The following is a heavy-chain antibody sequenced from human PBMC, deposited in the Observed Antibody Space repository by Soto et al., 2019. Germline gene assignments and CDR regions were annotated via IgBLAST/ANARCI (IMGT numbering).Heavy chain of an antibody. CDR3: ARDGAAAAKDY. Sequence: GGSLRLSCAASGFTFSSYAMHWGSQAPGKGLGWVAVISYDGSNKYYADSVKRRFTISRDNSKNTLYLQMHSLRAEDTAVYYCARDGAAAAKDYWGREPWSPSP. J-gene: IGHJ4*02. D-gene: IGHD6-13*01. CDR1: GFTFSSYA. V-gene: IGHV3-30-3*01. CDR2: ISYDGSNK.